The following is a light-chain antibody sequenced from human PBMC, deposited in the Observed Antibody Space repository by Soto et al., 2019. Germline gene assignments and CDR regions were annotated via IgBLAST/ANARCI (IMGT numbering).Light chain of an antibody. J-gene: IGKJ1*01. V-gene: IGKV1-5*03. Sequence: DIQMTQSPSTLSASVGDRVAITCRASDNIVHWVAWYQQKPGKAPKLLIYKAANLADEVPSRFAGSGSGTDFTLTITRLQPDDFETYYCQHYNSFSRTFGQGTKVEV. CDR1: DNIVHW. CDR3: QHYNSFSRT. CDR2: KAA.